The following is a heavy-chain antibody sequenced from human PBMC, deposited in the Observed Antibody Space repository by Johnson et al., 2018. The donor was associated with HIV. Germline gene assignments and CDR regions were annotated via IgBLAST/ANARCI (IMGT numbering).Heavy chain of an antibody. Sequence: RLSCAASGFTFSSYGMHWVRQAPGKGLEWVAFIRYDGSNKYYADSVKGRFTISRDNSKNTLYLQMNSLRAEDTAVYYCARENPELGRFAFDIWGQGTMVTVSS. D-gene: IGHD1-14*01. CDR3: ARENPELGRFAFDI. CDR1: GFTFSSYG. V-gene: IGHV3-30*02. J-gene: IGHJ3*02. CDR2: IRYDGSNK.